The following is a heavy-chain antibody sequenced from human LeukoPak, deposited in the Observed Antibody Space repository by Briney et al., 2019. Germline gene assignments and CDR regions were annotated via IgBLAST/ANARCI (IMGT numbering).Heavy chain of an antibody. V-gene: IGHV3-30*03. CDR3: AGIMITQVDYFDY. CDR2: ISCDGSNK. J-gene: IGHJ4*02. Sequence: GGSLRLSYAASGFTFSSYGMHWVRQAPGRGLEWVAVISCDGSNKYYADSVKGRFTISRDNSKNTLYLQMNSLRAEDTAVYHCAGIMITQVDYFDYWGQGTLVTVSS. D-gene: IGHD3-16*01. CDR1: GFTFSSYG.